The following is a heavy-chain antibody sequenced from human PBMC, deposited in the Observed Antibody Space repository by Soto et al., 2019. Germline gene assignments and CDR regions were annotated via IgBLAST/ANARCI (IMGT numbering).Heavy chain of an antibody. CDR1: GYMFTTYG. V-gene: IGHV1-18*01. CDR3: ARERCSSTSCYTGPFYYYGLDV. D-gene: IGHD2-2*02. J-gene: IGHJ6*01. CDR2: ISAYNGNT. Sequence: VASVKVSCKASGYMFTTYGISWVRQAPGQGLEWMGWISAYNGNTKYAQKLQGRVTMTTDTSTSTAYMELRSLRSDDTAVYYCARERCSSTSCYTGPFYYYGLDVWGQGTTVTVSS.